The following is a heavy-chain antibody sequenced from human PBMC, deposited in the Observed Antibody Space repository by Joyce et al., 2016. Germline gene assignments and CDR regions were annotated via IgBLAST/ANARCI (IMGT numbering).Heavy chain of an antibody. CDR1: GYTFTGFY. CDR2: IKAMGGGT. V-gene: IGHV1-46*01. Sequence: VHLVQSGAEVKELGASGKVSCKTSGYTFTGFYVHWVRQAPGKGLEWVGMIKAMGGGTTYEQKFQGRVTLTRDTAANTHYMELTSLTSDDTSVFYCARDLTGSSWYYFEHWGQGTLVTVSS. D-gene: IGHD6-13*01. CDR3: ARDLTGSSWYYFEH. J-gene: IGHJ4*02.